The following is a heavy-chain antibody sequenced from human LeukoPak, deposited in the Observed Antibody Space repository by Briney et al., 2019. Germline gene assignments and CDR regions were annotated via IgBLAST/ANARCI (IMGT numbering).Heavy chain of an antibody. V-gene: IGHV3-15*01. Sequence: GGSLRLSCAASGFNFNDAAMTWVRQAPGKGLEWVGRIKSKTDGATTDYAAPVKGRFTISRDDSQDTLFLQMNSLKTEDTAVYYCTTVLATGGYWGQGTLVTVSS. CDR3: TTVLATGGY. CDR1: GFNFNDAA. CDR2: IKSKTDGATT. J-gene: IGHJ4*02. D-gene: IGHD5-12*01.